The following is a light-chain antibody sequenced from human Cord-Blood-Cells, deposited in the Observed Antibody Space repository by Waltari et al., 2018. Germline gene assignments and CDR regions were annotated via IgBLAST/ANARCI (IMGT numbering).Light chain of an antibody. CDR2: PDS. V-gene: IGLV3-1*01. J-gene: IGLJ2*01. Sequence: SYELTQPPSVSVSPGQTASITCPGDKLGDKYACWSQQKQGQYPVLVIYPDSKRPSGIPERFSGSNSGNKANLIISGTQAMDEADYYCQAWDSSTALVFGGGTKLTVL. CDR3: QAWDSSTALV. CDR1: KLGDKY.